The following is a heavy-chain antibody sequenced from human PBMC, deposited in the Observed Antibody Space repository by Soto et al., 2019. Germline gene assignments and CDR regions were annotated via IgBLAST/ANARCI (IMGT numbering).Heavy chain of an antibody. V-gene: IGHV4-30-4*01. J-gene: IGHJ4*02. CDR3: ARQPTVTTSRRFFDS. Sequence: SETLSLTCTVSGSSISDEYHWTWIRQSPAKGLEWIGYISYTGTTYYNPSLKSRVTISGDTSKNQFTLRMASMTAADTAVYYCARQPTVTTSRRFFDSWGQGSLVTVSS. CDR1: GSSISDEYH. CDR2: ISYTGTT. D-gene: IGHD4-17*01.